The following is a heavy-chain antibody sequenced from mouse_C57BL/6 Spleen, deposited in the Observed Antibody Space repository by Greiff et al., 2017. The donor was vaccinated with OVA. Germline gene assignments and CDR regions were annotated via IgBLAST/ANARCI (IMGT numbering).Heavy chain of an antibody. CDR1: GFNIKDVY. D-gene: IGHD1-1*01. Sequence: EVKLQESGAELVRPGASVKLSCTASGFNIKDVYMHWVKQRPEQGLEWIGWFDPENGATEYASKFQGKATITADTSSNTAYLQLSSLTSEDTAVYYCTTCVFITTVVPFAYWGQGTLVTVSA. CDR2: FDPENGAT. J-gene: IGHJ3*01. CDR3: TTCVFITTVVPFAY. V-gene: IGHV14-4*01.